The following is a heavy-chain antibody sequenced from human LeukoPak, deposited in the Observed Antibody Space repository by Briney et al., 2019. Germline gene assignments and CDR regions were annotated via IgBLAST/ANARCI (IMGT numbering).Heavy chain of an antibody. V-gene: IGHV4-59*08. D-gene: IGHD2-2*01. CDR2: IYYSGNT. CDR1: GASISSYY. CDR3: ARHPQFVIVVVPAAIV. Sequence: PPETLSLTCTVSGASISSYYWSWIRQPPGKGLEWIGYIYYSGNTNYNPSLKSRVTKSEDTSKNQFSLKLSSVTAADTAVYYCARHPQFVIVVVPAAIVWGQGTLVTVSS. J-gene: IGHJ4*02.